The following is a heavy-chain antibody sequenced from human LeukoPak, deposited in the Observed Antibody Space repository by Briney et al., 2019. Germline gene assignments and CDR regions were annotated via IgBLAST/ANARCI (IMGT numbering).Heavy chain of an antibody. J-gene: IGHJ3*02. CDR2: ISASGGST. CDR3: ARDNGRRGKPGAFDI. CDR1: GFTFSNYG. D-gene: IGHD2-8*01. V-gene: IGHV3-23*01. Sequence: GGSLRLSCAASGFTFSNYGMSWVRQAPGKGLEWVSGISASGGSTYYADSVKGRFTISRDNSRNTLYLQMNSLRPEDTTMYYCARDNGRRGKPGAFDIWGQGTMVTVSS.